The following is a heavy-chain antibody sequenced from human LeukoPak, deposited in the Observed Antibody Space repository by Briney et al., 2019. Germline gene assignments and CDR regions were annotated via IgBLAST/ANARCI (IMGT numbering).Heavy chain of an antibody. CDR3: ARGSYCSSTSCYTGYYYYYYMDV. V-gene: IGHV1-8*03. Sequence: VASVKVSCKASGYTFTSYDINWVRQATGQGLEWMGWMNPNSGNTGYAQKFQGRVTITRNTSISTACMELSSLRSEDTAVYYCARGSYCSSTSCYTGYYYYYYMDVWGKGTTVTVSS. D-gene: IGHD2-2*02. CDR2: MNPNSGNT. J-gene: IGHJ6*03. CDR1: GYTFTSYD.